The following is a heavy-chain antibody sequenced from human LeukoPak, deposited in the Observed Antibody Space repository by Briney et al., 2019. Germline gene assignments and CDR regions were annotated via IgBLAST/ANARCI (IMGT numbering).Heavy chain of an antibody. D-gene: IGHD6-13*01. CDR3: ARDQGSRSWYYGMDV. CDR2: INTNTGNP. Sequence: ASVKVSCKASGYTFTSYAMKWVRQAPGQELEWMGWINTNTGNPTYAQGFTGRFVFSLDTSVSTAYLQISSLKAEDTAVYYCARDQGSRSWYYGMDVWGQRTTVTVSS. J-gene: IGHJ6*02. CDR1: GYTFTSYA. V-gene: IGHV7-4-1*02.